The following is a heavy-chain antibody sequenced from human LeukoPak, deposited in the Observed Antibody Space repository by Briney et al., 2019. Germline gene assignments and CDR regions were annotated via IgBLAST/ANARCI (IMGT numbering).Heavy chain of an antibody. D-gene: IGHD2-2*01. Sequence: ASVKVSCKASGYTFTSYGISWVRQAPGQGLEWMGWISAYNGNTNYAQKLQGRVTMTTDTSTSTAYMELRSLRSDDTAVYYCARWSAGGYCSSTCCPNYYGMDVWGQGTTVTVSS. CDR3: ARWSAGGYCSSTCCPNYYGMDV. CDR1: GYTFTSYG. J-gene: IGHJ6*02. V-gene: IGHV1-18*01. CDR2: ISAYNGNT.